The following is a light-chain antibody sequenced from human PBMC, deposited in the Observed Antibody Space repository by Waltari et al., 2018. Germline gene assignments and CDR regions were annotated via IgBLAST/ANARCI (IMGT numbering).Light chain of an antibody. J-gene: IGKJ1*01. CDR1: QSVGRY. CDR3: QKYVNLPAT. Sequence: EIVLTQSPGTLSLSPGERATTSCRASQSVGRYLAWYQQKPGQAPRLIIYDASTRATGIPDRFSGSGSGTDFSLTISRLESEDFAVYYCQKYVNLPATFGQGTKVEIK. CDR2: DAS. V-gene: IGKV3-20*01.